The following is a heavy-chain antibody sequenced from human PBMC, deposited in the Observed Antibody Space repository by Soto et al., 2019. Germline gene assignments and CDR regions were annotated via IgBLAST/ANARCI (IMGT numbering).Heavy chain of an antibody. D-gene: IGHD3-9*01. CDR2: ISGSGGST. CDR3: AKHYDILTGYRATYYYYMDV. CDR1: GFTFSSYA. V-gene: IGHV3-23*01. J-gene: IGHJ6*03. Sequence: GGSLRLSCAASGFTFSSYAMSWVRQAPGKGLEWVSAISGSGGSTYYADSVKGRFTISRDNSKNTLYLQMNSLRAEDTAVYYCAKHYDILTGYRATYYYYMDVWGKGTTVTVSS.